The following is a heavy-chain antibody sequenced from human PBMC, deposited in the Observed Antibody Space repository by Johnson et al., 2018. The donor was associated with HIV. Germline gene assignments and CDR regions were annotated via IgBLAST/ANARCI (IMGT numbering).Heavy chain of an antibody. J-gene: IGHJ3*02. V-gene: IGHV3-30*18. CDR3: AKDYAVRMRANAFDI. CDR2: ISYDGSNK. D-gene: IGHD6-19*01. Sequence: VQLVESGGGVVQPGGSLRLSCAASGFTFSSYGMHWVRQAPGKGLEWVAVISYDGSNKYYADSVKGRFTISRDNSKNTLYLQMNSLRAEDTAVYYCAKDYAVRMRANAFDIWGQGTMVTVSS. CDR1: GFTFSSYG.